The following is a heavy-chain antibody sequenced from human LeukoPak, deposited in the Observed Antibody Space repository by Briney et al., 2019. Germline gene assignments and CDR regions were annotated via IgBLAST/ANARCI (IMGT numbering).Heavy chain of an antibody. CDR2: ISGSGGST. V-gene: IGHV3-23*01. Sequence: GGSLRLSCAASGFTFSSSAMSWVRQVPGKGLEWVSGISGSGGSTYYADSVKGRFTISRDNSKNTLYLQMNSLRAEDTAVYYCAKAPVVIAQRDYWGQGTLVTVSS. CDR1: GFTFSSSA. J-gene: IGHJ4*02. CDR3: AKAPVVIAQRDY. D-gene: IGHD3-22*01.